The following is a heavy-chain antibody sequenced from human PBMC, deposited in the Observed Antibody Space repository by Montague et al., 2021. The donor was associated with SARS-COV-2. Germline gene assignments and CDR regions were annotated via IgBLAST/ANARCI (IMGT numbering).Heavy chain of an antibody. D-gene: IGHD6-19*01. CDR2: IYYRGST. J-gene: IGHJ4*02. Sequence: SETLSLTCTVSGGSISSSSYHWAWIRQPPGKGLEWIGSIYYRGSTYYNPSLKSRVIISVDTSKNQLSLKLSSVTAADTAVYYCATQEDPSGWIPGPFDFWGQGTLVTVSS. V-gene: IGHV4-39*01. CDR1: GGSISSSSYH. CDR3: ATQEDPSGWIPGPFDF.